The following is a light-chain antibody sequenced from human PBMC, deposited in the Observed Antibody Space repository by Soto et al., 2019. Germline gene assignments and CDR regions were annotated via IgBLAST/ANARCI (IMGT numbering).Light chain of an antibody. Sequence: IVLTHSPATLSSSPCERATLSFRASQKISNNLIWYQQKPGQAPRLLVYDVSNRAPGIPARFSGGGSGTGFTFTISSLEPEDIAVYYCQQRRKLPPTFGQGTKVDI. J-gene: IGKJ1*01. CDR2: DVS. V-gene: IGKV3-11*01. CDR3: QQRRKLPPT. CDR1: QKISNN.